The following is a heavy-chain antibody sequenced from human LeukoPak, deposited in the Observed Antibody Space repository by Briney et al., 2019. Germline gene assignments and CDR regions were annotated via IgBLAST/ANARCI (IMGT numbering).Heavy chain of an antibody. D-gene: IGHD2-21*02. V-gene: IGHV1-69*05. Sequence: ASVKVSCKASGGTFSSYAISWVRQAPGQGLEWMGGIIPIFGTANYAQKFQGRVTITTDESTSTAYMELSSLRSEDTAVYYCARIGYCGGDGYNDYWGQGTLVTVSS. CDR3: ARIGYCGGDGYNDY. CDR1: GGTFSSYA. J-gene: IGHJ4*02. CDR2: IIPIFGTA.